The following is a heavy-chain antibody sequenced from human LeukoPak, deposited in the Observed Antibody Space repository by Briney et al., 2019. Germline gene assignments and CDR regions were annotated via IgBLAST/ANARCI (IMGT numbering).Heavy chain of an antibody. CDR1: GFTFSKYD. J-gene: IGHJ4*02. D-gene: IGHD4-23*01. V-gene: IGHV3-23*01. CDR2: ISASGGSA. Sequence: GGSLRLSCAASGFTFSKYDMSWVRQAPGKGLDWVSVISASGGSAYHADSVKGRFNISRDNLENTVYLQLDSLRAEDTAIYYCATDYGGRYFDYWGQGTLVTVSS. CDR3: ATDYGGRYFDY.